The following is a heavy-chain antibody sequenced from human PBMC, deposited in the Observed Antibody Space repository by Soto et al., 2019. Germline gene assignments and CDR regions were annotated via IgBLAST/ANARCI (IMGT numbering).Heavy chain of an antibody. Sequence: EVRLLESGGGLVQPGGSLRLSCEGSGFTFTNYGMDWVRQAPGKGLEWISFISGAGDTTYYADSVKGRFIISRDNSKNTLYLQMNSLRAEDTALYYCAKSFTQSNVWRAYRHKTHFDYWGKGALVTVTS. D-gene: IGHD3-16*02. CDR3: AKSFTQSNVWRAYRHKTHFDY. CDR1: GFTFTNYG. V-gene: IGHV3-23*01. CDR2: ISGAGDTT. J-gene: IGHJ4*02.